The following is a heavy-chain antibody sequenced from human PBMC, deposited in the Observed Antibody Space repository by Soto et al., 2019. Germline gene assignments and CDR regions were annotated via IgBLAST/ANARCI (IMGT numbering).Heavy chain of an antibody. Sequence: SETLSLTCIVSGGSISNYYWSWIRQPAGKGLEWIGRIYSSGSTNYNPSLKSRVTMSVDTSKNQFSLKLSPVTAADTAVYYCARDGGGDYEDYHYGMDVWGQGTTVTVSS. J-gene: IGHJ6*02. CDR3: ARDGGGDYEDYHYGMDV. D-gene: IGHD2-21*02. CDR1: GGSISNYY. CDR2: IYSSGST. V-gene: IGHV4-4*07.